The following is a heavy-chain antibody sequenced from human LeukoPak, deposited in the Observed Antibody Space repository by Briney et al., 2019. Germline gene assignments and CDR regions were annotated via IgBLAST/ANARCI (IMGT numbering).Heavy chain of an antibody. V-gene: IGHV4-61*08. Sequence: SSETLSLTCTVSGGSISSSGYYWAWIRQPPGKGLEWIGYIYYSGSTNYNPSLKSRVTISVDTSKNQFSLKLSSVTAADTAVYYCARVGKLTPWYYYYYMDVWGKGTTVTVSS. CDR1: GGSISSSGYY. CDR3: ARVGKLTPWYYYYYMDV. J-gene: IGHJ6*03. CDR2: IYYSGST. D-gene: IGHD4/OR15-4a*01.